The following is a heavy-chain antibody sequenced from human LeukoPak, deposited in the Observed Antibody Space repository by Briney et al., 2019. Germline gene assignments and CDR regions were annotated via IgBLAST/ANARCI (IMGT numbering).Heavy chain of an antibody. CDR3: ARHSGAGTGFVY. J-gene: IGHJ4*02. D-gene: IGHD6-19*01. Sequence: SGTLSLTCAVSGASISSTNWWTWVRQPPGKGLEWIGEIYHSGSINYNPSLKSRVTISVDKSKNQFSLKLSSVTAADTAVYYCARHSGAGTGFVYWGQGTLVTVSS. CDR2: IYHSGSI. V-gene: IGHV4-4*02. CDR1: GASISSTNW.